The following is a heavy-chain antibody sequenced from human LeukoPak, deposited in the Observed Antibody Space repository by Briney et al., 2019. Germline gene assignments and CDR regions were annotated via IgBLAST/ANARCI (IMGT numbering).Heavy chain of an antibody. Sequence: GGSLRLSCAASGFTFSSYWMHWVRQAPGKGLVWLSRVNGDGNITIYADSVRGRFTISRDNSKNSLYLQMNSLRTEDTALYYCAKGLVVVPAAISFSNYYYYGMDVWGQGTTVTVSS. J-gene: IGHJ6*02. CDR3: AKGLVVVPAAISFSNYYYYGMDV. CDR1: GFTFSSYW. V-gene: IGHV3-74*01. CDR2: VNGDGNIT. D-gene: IGHD2-2*02.